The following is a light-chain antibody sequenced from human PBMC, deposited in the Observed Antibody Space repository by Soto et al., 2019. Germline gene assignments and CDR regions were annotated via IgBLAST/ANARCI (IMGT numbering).Light chain of an antibody. CDR1: QSVSSTY. CDR2: GAS. CDR3: QHHGSSSLT. V-gene: IGKV3-20*01. J-gene: IGKJ1*01. Sequence: EIVLTQSPGTLSLSPGERATLSCRASQSVSSTYFAWYQQKPGQAPRLLIFGASSRASGIPDRFSGRGSGTDFTLTISRVEPEDFAVYYCQHHGSSSLTFGQGTRVDIK.